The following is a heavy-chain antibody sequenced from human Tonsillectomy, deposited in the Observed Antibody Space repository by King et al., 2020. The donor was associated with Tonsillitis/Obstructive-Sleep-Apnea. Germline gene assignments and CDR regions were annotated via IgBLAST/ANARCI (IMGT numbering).Heavy chain of an antibody. D-gene: IGHD2-15*01. CDR1: GFTVSSNY. CDR3: ASYCSGGSCYEGY. CDR2: IYSGGST. V-gene: IGHV3-53*01. J-gene: IGHJ4*02. Sequence: VQLVESGGGLIQPGGSLRLSCAASGFTVSSNYMSWVRQAPGKGLEWVSVIYSGGSTYYADAVKGRFTISRDNSKNTLYLQMNSLRAEDTAVYYCASYCSGGSCYEGYWGQGTLVTVSS.